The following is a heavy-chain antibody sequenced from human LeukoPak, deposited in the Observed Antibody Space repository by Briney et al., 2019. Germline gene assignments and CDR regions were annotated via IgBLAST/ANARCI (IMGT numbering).Heavy chain of an antibody. CDR3: AHGSMYQLDY. V-gene: IGHV3-23*01. CDR2: IIGGAGGT. CDR1: GFSFSSHG. Sequence: GSLRLSCAASGFSFSSHGMSWVRQAPGKGLEWVSGIIGGAGGTYYADSVKGRFTISRDNAKNTLYLQMNSLRAEDTAVYYCAHGSMYQLDYWGQGTLVTVSS. D-gene: IGHD2-2*01. J-gene: IGHJ4*02.